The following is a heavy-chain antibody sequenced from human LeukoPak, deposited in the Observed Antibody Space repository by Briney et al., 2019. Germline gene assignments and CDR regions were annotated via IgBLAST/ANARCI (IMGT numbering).Heavy chain of an antibody. J-gene: IGHJ4*02. D-gene: IGHD3-10*01. V-gene: IGHV3-30*02. Sequence: GGSLRLSCATSGFTFSSYGMHWVRQAPGKGLEWVAFIRYDGNNKYYADSVKGRFTISRDNSKNTLYLQMNSLRAEDTAVYYCARVSWFGELTSHGAPFDYWGQGILVTVSS. CDR3: ARVSWFGELTSHGAPFDY. CDR2: IRYDGNNK. CDR1: GFTFSSYG.